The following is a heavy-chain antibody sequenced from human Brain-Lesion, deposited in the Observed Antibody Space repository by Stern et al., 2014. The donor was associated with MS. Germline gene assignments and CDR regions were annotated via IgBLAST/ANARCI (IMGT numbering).Heavy chain of an antibody. V-gene: IGHV3-43D*03. CDR2: ITWDGGST. D-gene: IGHD2-21*01. CDR3: AGGLGF. CDR1: GFTFGDYA. J-gene: IGHJ4*02. Sequence: EVQLVESGGVVVQPGGSLRLSCAASGFTFGDYAMHLVRQAPGKVLEWVSLITWDGGSTSYTDSVKGRFSNSRDNRKSCLYLQMNSLRPEDTAWYYWAGGLGFWGRGTLVTVSS.